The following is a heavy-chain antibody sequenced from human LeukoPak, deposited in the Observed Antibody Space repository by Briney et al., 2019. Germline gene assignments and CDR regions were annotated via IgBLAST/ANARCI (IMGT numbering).Heavy chain of an antibody. CDR3: ARDLLTAGNWFDP. CDR1: GGTFSSYA. V-gene: IGHV1-69*10. CDR2: IIPILGIA. J-gene: IGHJ5*02. Sequence: GASVKVSCKASGGTFSSYAISWVRQAPGQGLEWMGGIIPILGIANYAQKFQGRVTITADKSTGTAYMELSSLRSDDTAVYYCARDLLTAGNWFDPWGQGTLVTVSS.